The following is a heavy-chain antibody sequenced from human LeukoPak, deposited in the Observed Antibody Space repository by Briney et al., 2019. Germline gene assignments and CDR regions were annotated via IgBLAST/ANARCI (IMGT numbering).Heavy chain of an antibody. D-gene: IGHD3-22*01. CDR3: ASSFFWAVVVIMH. Sequence: GGSLRLSCAASGFTVSSNYMSWVRQAPGKGLEWVSVIYSGGSTYYADSVKGRFTISRDNSKNTLYLQMNSLRAEDTAVYYCASSFFWAVVVIMHWGQGTLVTVSS. CDR1: GFTVSSNY. J-gene: IGHJ4*02. CDR2: IYSGGST. V-gene: IGHV3-66*02.